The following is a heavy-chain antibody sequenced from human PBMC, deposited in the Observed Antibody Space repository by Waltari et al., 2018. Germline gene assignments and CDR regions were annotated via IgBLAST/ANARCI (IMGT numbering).Heavy chain of an antibody. Sequence: EVKLVESGGGLVKSGGALRRSCAASGLTFSPNNMNWGRQAPGKGLEWLSSITGYDHVYVADSLKGRFTISRDNVKQTVYLQMDGLTGADTAIYYCARGITKGFESWGQGTLVTVSP. J-gene: IGHJ4*02. CDR3: ARGITKGFES. D-gene: IGHD2-8*01. V-gene: IGHV3-21*02. CDR1: GLTFSPNN. CDR2: ITGYDHV.